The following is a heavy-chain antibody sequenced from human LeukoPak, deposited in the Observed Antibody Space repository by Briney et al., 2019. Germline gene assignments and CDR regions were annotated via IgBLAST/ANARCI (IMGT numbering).Heavy chain of an antibody. J-gene: IGHJ4*02. D-gene: IGHD3-16*01. CDR1: GYSFINNG. V-gene: IGHV1-18*01. Sequence: ASVTVSCKASGYSFINNGINWVRQAPGQGLGWMGWISPYNGNTNFAQKLQGRVTLTTDTSTSTAYLELRSLRSDDTAVYHCARGETRNDYWGQGTLVTVSS. CDR2: ISPYNGNT. CDR3: ARGETRNDY.